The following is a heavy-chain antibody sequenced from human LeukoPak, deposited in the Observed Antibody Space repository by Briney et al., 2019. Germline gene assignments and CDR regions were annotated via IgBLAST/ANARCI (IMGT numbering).Heavy chain of an antibody. Sequence: QPGRSLRLSCAASGFTFSSYGMHWVRQAPGKGLEWVAVISYDGSNKYYADSVKGRFTISRDNSKNTLYLQMNSLRAEDTAVYYCARVITMVRGALGYWGQGTLVTVSS. J-gene: IGHJ4*02. CDR3: ARVITMVRGALGY. D-gene: IGHD3-10*01. V-gene: IGHV3-30*03. CDR1: GFTFSSYG. CDR2: ISYDGSNK.